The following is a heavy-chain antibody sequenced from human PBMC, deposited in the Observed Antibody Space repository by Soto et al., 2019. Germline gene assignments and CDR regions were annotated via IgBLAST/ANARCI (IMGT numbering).Heavy chain of an antibody. CDR1: GGSISSRDYY. CDR2: IYYSGST. CDR3: ATARIHCTSASCYTEFDY. V-gene: IGHV4-30-4*01. Sequence: QVQLQQSGPGLVKPSQTLSLTCTVSGGSISSRDYYWSWIRQPPGKGLEWIGYIYYSGSTYSSTSLKSRVAISVDTSKNQFSLSLSSVTAADTAVYFCATARIHCTSASCYTEFDYWGQGTLVTVSS. J-gene: IGHJ4*02. D-gene: IGHD2-2*02.